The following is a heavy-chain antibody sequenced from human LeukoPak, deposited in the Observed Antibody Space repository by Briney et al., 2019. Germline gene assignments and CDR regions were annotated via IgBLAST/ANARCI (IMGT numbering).Heavy chain of an antibody. Sequence: GASVKVSCKASGYTFTSYGISWVRQAPGQGLEWMGWISAYNGNTNYAQKLQGRVTMTTDTSTSTAYMELRSLRSDDTAVYYCARDLVVVAATRRGGAFDIWGQGKMVTVSS. J-gene: IGHJ3*02. V-gene: IGHV1-18*01. CDR2: ISAYNGNT. CDR3: ARDLVVVAATRRGGAFDI. CDR1: GYTFTSYG. D-gene: IGHD2-15*01.